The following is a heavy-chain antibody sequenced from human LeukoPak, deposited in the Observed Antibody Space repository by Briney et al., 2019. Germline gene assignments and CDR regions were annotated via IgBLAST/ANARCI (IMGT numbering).Heavy chain of an antibody. Sequence: TGGSLRLSCAASGFTFSSYGMHWVRQAPGKGLEWVAVIWYDGSNKYYADSVKGRFTISRDNSKNTLYLQMNSLRAEDTAVYYCARDEITMVRGVLNDYYYYGMDVWGQGTTVTVSS. J-gene: IGHJ6*02. CDR2: IWYDGSNK. D-gene: IGHD3-10*01. CDR3: ARDEITMVRGVLNDYYYYGMDV. V-gene: IGHV3-33*01. CDR1: GFTFSSYG.